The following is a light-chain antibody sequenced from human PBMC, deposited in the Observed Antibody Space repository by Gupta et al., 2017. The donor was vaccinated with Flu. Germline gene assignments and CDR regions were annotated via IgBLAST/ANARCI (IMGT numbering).Light chain of an antibody. CDR3: LQQLSSGIWE. J-gene: IGLJ2*01. CDR2: SLD. CDR1: SGSVFSDNF. V-gene: IGLV8-61*01. Sequence: QSVVPREPSLPVSPGATVTITCGASSGSVFSDNFPSWCRQAPGQPPRPFFYSLDSSASSVPDRFSGFILGDTAVLTIAGAQEDDDGEYYCLQQLSSGIWEFGGATKLAVL.